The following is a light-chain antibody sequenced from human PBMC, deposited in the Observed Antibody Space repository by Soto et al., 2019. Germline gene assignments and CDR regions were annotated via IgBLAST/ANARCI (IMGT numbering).Light chain of an antibody. J-gene: IGKJ1*01. CDR1: QSISSW. Sequence: TQSPSTLSASVGDRVTITCRASQSISSWLAWYQQKPGQAPRLLIYGAFKRATGIPDRFSGSGSGTDFTLTISRMEPEDFAVYCCQQYGSSPRTFGQGTKVDIK. CDR2: GAF. CDR3: QQYGSSPRT. V-gene: IGKV3-20*01.